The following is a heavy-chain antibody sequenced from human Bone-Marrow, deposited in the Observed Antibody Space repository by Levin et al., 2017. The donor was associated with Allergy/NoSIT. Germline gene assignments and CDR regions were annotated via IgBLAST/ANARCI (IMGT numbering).Heavy chain of an antibody. CDR2: INPDGATT. V-gene: IGHV1-46*01. CDR1: GYTFTRYY. D-gene: IGHD2-15*01. CDR3: ARDLVGTGGDMDV. J-gene: IGHJ6*02. Sequence: GESLKISCKASGYTFTRYYIHWLRQAPGQGLEWGGRINPDGATTRYAQQFQGRVIMTSDTSTSTVYMELSSVRSEDTAIYYCARDLVGTGGDMDVWGHGTTVTVSS.